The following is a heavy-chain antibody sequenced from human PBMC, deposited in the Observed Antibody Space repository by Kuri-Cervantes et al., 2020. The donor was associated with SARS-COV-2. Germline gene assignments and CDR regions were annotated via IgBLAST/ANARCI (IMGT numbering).Heavy chain of an antibody. D-gene: IGHD4-17*01. V-gene: IGHV3-48*01. CDR2: ISSSSSTI. CDR3: ARDLVGGDYFIPYYFDY. J-gene: IGHJ4*02. CDR1: GFTFSSYS. Sequence: GGSLRLSCAASGFTFSSYSMNWVRQAPGKGLEWVSYISSSSSTIYYADSVKGRFTISRDNAKNSLYLQMNSLRAEDTAVYYCARDLVGGDYFIPYYFDYWGQGTLVTVSS.